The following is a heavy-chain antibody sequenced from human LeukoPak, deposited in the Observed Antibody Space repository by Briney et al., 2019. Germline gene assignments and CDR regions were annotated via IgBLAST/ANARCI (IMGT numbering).Heavy chain of an antibody. J-gene: IGHJ4*02. V-gene: IGHV4-38-2*01. CDR3: ASPSGDFDY. CDR2: IYYSGST. Sequence: SETLSLTCAVSGYSVSSEYYWGWIRQPPGKGLEWIGSIYYSGSTYYNPSLKSRVTISVDTSKNQFSLKLSSVTAADTAVYYCASPSGDFDYWGQGTLVTVSS. CDR1: GYSVSSEYY.